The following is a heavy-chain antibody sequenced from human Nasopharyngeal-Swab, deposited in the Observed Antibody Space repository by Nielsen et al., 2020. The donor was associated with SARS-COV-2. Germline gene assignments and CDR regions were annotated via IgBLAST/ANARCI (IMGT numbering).Heavy chain of an antibody. CDR1: GFTFSSYA. V-gene: IGHV3-30*04. CDR3: ARDHRTPGGDYYYYGMDV. J-gene: IGHJ6*02. D-gene: IGHD3-16*01. CDR2: ISYDGSNK. Sequence: GESLKISCAASGFTFSSYAMHWVRQAPGKGLEWVAVISYDGSNKYYADSVKGRFTISRDNSKNTLYLQMNSLRAEDTAVYYCARDHRTPGGDYYYYGMDVWGQGTTVTVSS.